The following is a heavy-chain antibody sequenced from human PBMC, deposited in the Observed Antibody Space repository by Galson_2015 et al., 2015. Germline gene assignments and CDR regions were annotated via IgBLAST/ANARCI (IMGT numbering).Heavy chain of an antibody. D-gene: IGHD3-3*01. CDR2: IWYDGSNK. Sequence: SLRLSCAASGFTFSSYGMHWVRQAPGKGLEWVAVIWYDGSNKYYADSVKGRFTISRDNSKNTLYLQMNSLRAEDTAVYYCARGRTYSIFGVVITDNNWFDPWGQGTLVTVSS. CDR1: GFTFSSYG. V-gene: IGHV3-33*01. CDR3: ARGRTYSIFGVVITDNNWFDP. J-gene: IGHJ5*02.